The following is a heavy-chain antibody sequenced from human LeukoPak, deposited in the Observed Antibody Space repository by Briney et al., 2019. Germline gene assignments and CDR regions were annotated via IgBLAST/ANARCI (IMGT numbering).Heavy chain of an antibody. CDR3: AKDLFGRRSFGY. Sequence: GGSLRLSCAASGFTFSSYAMSWVRQAPGKGLQWVSAISGSGGSTYYADSVKGRFTISRDNSKNTLYLQMNSLRAEDTAVYYCAKDLFGRRSFGYWGQGTLVTVSS. J-gene: IGHJ4*02. D-gene: IGHD3-3*01. CDR1: GFTFSSYA. CDR2: ISGSGGST. V-gene: IGHV3-23*01.